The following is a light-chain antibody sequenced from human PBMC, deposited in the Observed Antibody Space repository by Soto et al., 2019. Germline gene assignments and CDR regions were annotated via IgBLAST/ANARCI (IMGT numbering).Light chain of an antibody. J-gene: IGKJ1*01. V-gene: IGKV1-39*01. CDR2: IAS. Sequence: QLTQSPSSLSASVGDRVTITCRASQSIDIYLNWYQQKPGKAPKLLIYIASNLQGGVPSRFSDRGSGTYFTLTNNSLEPEDFATYYCQQSDSHPTFGQGTKVQV. CDR1: QSIDIY. CDR3: QQSDSHPT.